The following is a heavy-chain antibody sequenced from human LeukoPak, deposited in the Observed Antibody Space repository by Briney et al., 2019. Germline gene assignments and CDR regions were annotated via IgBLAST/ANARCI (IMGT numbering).Heavy chain of an antibody. CDR3: ARDLVVVVPAAIPYYYYYMDV. J-gene: IGHJ6*03. Sequence: SVKVSCKASGGTFRSHAISWVRQAPGQGLEWMGRIIPIFGTANYAQKFQGRVTITTDESTSTAYMELSSLRSEDTAVYYCARDLVVVVPAAIPYYYYYMDVWGKGTTVTVSS. CDR2: IIPIFGTA. CDR1: GGTFRSHA. V-gene: IGHV1-69*05. D-gene: IGHD2-2*01.